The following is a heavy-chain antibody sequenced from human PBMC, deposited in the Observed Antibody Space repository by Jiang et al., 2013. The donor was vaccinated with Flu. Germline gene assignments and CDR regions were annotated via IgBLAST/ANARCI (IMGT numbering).Heavy chain of an antibody. CDR1: GYTFNSYY. D-gene: IGHD4-17*01. Sequence: GAEVKKPGASVKVSCKASGYTFNSYYMHWVRQAPGQGLEWMGIIDPSAGTTDYAQKFQGRVTMTRDTSTSTVYMELSSLRSEDTAIYYCARAVRGXYVNSPHRDCWGQGTLVTVSS. CDR2: IDPSAGTT. V-gene: IGHV1-46*02. J-gene: IGHJ4*02. CDR3: ARAVRGXYVNSPHRDC.